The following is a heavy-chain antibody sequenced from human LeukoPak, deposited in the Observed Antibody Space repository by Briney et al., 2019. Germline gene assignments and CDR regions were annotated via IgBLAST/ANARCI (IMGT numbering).Heavy chain of an antibody. CDR1: GDSISSSHW. D-gene: IGHD3-10*01. V-gene: IGHV4-4*02. J-gene: IGHJ4*02. CDR3: ARAYSGGLFPYFFDY. Sequence: SGTLSLTCAVSGDSISSSHWWTWVRQPPGKGLEWIGEIYHSGTTTYNPSLRSRVTISLDKSKNQFSLKLTSVTAADTAVYYCARAYSGGLFPYFFDYWGQGTLVTVSS. CDR2: IYHSGTT.